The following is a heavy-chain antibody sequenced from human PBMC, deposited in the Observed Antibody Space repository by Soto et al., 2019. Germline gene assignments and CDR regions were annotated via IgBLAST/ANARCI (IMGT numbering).Heavy chain of an antibody. CDR2: IGVSLDSR. D-gene: IGHD6-19*01. J-gene: IGHJ3*01. CDR3: ASPVAGLVVLGAFER. Sequence: GGSLRLSCAAFGLPFNTYAMSWVRQAPGKGLEWVSHIGVSLDSRYYADSVKGRFIISRDNANSTLYLQMNGLRVDDTAVYYCASPVAGLVVLGAFERWGQGTMVTVAS. V-gene: IGHV3-23*01. CDR1: GLPFNTYA.